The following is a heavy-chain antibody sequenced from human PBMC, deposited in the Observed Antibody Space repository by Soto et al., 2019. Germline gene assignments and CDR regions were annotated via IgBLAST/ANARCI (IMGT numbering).Heavy chain of an antibody. CDR2: IYYGGSI. Sequence: SETLSLTCTVSGGSLSSMSYYWGWVRQPPGKGLEWIANIYYGGSIFYSPPLKSRATISVDTSKNKFSLQLTSVTAADTDVYYCASGLSGYYGPEYFQYWGQGTPVTVSS. CDR1: GGSLSSMSYY. CDR3: ASGLSGYYGPEYFQY. D-gene: IGHD3-9*01. J-gene: IGHJ1*01. V-gene: IGHV4-39*07.